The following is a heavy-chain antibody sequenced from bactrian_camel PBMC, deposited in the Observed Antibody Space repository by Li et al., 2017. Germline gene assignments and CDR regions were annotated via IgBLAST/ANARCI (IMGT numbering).Heavy chain of an antibody. CDR1: AYTHGSNY. J-gene: IGHJ4*01. CDR3: AAGSWVAGSLDEHDYVH. D-gene: IGHD6*01. Sequence: DVQLVESGGGSVQAGGSLRLSCEASAYTHGSNYMGWFRQAPGKEREAVAVMSSAASRTWYVDSVKGRFTVSGDNLKNSVFLQMNSLNPEDTAMYYCAAGSWVAGSLDEHDYVHWGQGTQVTVS. CDR2: MSSAASRT. V-gene: IGHV3S40*01.